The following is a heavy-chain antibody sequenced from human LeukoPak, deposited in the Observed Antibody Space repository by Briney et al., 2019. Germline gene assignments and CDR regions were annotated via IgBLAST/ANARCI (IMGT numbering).Heavy chain of an antibody. CDR1: GGSISIYY. J-gene: IGHJ4*02. D-gene: IGHD2-8*01. CDR3: ARRGMYDYGDY. Sequence: SETLSLTCTVSGGSISIYYWSWIRQPPGEGLEWIGYIYYTGSTNYNPSLKSRVTISVDTSQNQFSLKLNSVTAADTAVYYCARRGMYDYGDYWGQGTLVTVSS. V-gene: IGHV4-59*08. CDR2: IYYTGST.